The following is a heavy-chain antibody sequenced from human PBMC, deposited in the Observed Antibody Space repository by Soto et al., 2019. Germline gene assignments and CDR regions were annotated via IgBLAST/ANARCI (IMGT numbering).Heavy chain of an antibody. CDR2: IYHSGST. CDR1: GGSISSSNW. Sequence: SETLSLTCAVSGGSISSSNWWSWVRQPPGKGLEWIGEIYHSGSTNYNPSLKSRVTISVDTSKNQFSLKLSSVTAADTAVYYCARERPDGSRLDPWGQGTLVTVSS. CDR3: ARERPDGSRLDP. J-gene: IGHJ5*02. V-gene: IGHV4-4*02. D-gene: IGHD6-13*01.